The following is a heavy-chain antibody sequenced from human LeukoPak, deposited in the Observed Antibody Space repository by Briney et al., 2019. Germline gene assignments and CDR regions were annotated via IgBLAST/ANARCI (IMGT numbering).Heavy chain of an antibody. Sequence: ASQTLSLTCAISGDSVSSNSAAWNWIRQSPSRGLEWLGRTYYRSKWYNDYAVSVKSRITINPDTSKNQFSLQLNSVTPEDTAVYYCARGLRGPNYYYYYMDVWGKGTTVTVSS. CDR2: TYYRSKWYN. V-gene: IGHV6-1*01. CDR3: ARGLRGPNYYYYYMDV. CDR1: GDSVSSNSAA. J-gene: IGHJ6*03.